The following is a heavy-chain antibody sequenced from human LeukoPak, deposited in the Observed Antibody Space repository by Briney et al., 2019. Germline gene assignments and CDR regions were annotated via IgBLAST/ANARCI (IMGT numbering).Heavy chain of an antibody. V-gene: IGHV3-7*01. D-gene: IGHD5-18*01. J-gene: IGHJ4*02. CDR3: ARDLSGVTGYTYGRGVDY. Sequence: GGSLSLSCAASAFTFITYAMSWVRQAPGKGLEWVANIKKDGSEKYYVDSVKGRFTISRDNAKISLYLQMNSLRAEDTAVYYCARDLSGVTGYTYGRGVDYWGQGTLVTVSS. CDR2: IKKDGSEK. CDR1: AFTFITYA.